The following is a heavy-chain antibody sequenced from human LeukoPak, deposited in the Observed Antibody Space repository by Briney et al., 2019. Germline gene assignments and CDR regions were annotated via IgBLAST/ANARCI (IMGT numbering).Heavy chain of an antibody. V-gene: IGHV1-69*13. CDR1: GGTFSSYA. J-gene: IGHJ3*02. CDR3: ARETTGYCSGGSCYNAFDI. Sequence: SVKVSCKASGGTFSSYAISWVRQAPGQGLEWMGGIIPIFGTANYAQKFQGRVTIAADESTSTAYMELSSLRSEDTAVYYCARETTGYCSGGSCYNAFDIWGQGTMVTVSS. D-gene: IGHD2-15*01. CDR2: IIPIFGTA.